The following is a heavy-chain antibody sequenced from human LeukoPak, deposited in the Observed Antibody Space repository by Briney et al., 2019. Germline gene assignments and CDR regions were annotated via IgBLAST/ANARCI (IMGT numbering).Heavy chain of an antibody. D-gene: IGHD3-22*01. V-gene: IGHV4-34*01. CDR1: GGSFSGYY. J-gene: IGHJ4*02. Sequence: SETLSLTCAVYGGSFSGYYWSWIRQPPGKGLEWIGEINHSGSTNYNPSLKSRVTISVDTSKNQFSLKLSSVTAADTAVYYCARDNHYYDSSGFYWGQGTLVTVSS. CDR3: ARDNHYYDSSGFY. CDR2: INHSGST.